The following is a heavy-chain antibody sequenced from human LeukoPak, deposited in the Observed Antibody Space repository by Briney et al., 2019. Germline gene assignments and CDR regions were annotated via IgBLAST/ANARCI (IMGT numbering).Heavy chain of an antibody. CDR1: GFTFSSYG. Sequence: GGSLRLSCAASGFTFSSYGMHWVRQAPGKGLEWVTVISYDGSNKYYADSVKGRFTISRDNSKNTLYPQMNSLRAEDTAVYYCAILAVAYDAFDIWGQGTMVTVSS. V-gene: IGHV3-30*03. CDR2: ISYDGSNK. D-gene: IGHD6-19*01. J-gene: IGHJ3*02. CDR3: AILAVAYDAFDI.